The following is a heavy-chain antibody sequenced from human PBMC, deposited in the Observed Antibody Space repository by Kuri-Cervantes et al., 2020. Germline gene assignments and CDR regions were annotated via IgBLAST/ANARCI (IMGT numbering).Heavy chain of an antibody. CDR1: GFTFSNAW. CDR3: TRDKLYFDY. CDR2: SRSKAYGGTT. Sequence: GGSLRLSCAASGFTFSNAWMSWVRQAPGKGLEWVGFSRSKAYGGTTEYAASLKGRFNISRDDSKSIAYLQMNSLTTEDTAVYYCTRDKLYFDYWGQGTLVTVSS. J-gene: IGHJ4*02. V-gene: IGHV3-49*04.